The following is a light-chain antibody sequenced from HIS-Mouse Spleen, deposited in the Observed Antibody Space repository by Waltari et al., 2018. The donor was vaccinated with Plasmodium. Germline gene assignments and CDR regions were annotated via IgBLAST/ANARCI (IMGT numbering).Light chain of an antibody. CDR3: LQDYNYPYT. Sequence: AIQMTQSPSSLSASVGDRVTITCRASQGIRNGLGWYQQQPGKAPKLLISAASSLQSGVPSRFSGSGSGTDFTLTISSLQPEDFATYYCLQDYNYPYTFGQGTKLEIK. CDR2: AAS. V-gene: IGKV1-6*01. CDR1: QGIRNG. J-gene: IGKJ2*01.